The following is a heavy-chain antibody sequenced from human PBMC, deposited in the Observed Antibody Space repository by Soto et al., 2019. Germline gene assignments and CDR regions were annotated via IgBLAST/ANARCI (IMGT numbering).Heavy chain of an antibody. CDR3: TKGLIGRRSTWAWFDP. CDR2: ISYDGSNK. V-gene: IGHV3-30*18. D-gene: IGHD6-13*01. CDR1: GFIFNSYG. Sequence: GGSLRLSCAASGFIFNSYGMHWVRQAQGKGLEWVAVISYDGSNKYYADSVKGRFNISRDNSKNTLYLQMTSLRAGDTAVYYCTKGLIGRRSTWAWFDPWGRGTLVTISS. J-gene: IGHJ5*02.